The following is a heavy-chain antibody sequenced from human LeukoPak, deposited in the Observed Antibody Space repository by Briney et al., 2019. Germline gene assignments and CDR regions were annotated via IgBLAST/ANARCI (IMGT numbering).Heavy chain of an antibody. CDR1: GGSISSSSYY. Sequence: PSKTLCPTRTVSGGSISSSSYYWGWIRQPPGKGLEWIGSIYYSGSTYYNPSLKSRVTISVDTSKNQFSLKLSSVTAADTAVYYCASRGVVTADAFDIWGQGTMVTVSS. J-gene: IGHJ3*02. CDR3: ASRGVVTADAFDI. V-gene: IGHV4-39*07. D-gene: IGHD2-21*02. CDR2: IYYSGST.